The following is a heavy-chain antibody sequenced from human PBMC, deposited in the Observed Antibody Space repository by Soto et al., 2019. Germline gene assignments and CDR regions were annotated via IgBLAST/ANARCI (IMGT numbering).Heavy chain of an antibody. V-gene: IGHV4-39*01. CDR3: ASIAAPGTTHFDF. Sequence: SETLSLTCTVSGGSIGSSSYYWGWIRQSPGKGLEWIGNIYYSGNTFYNPSLQSRVAISVDTSKNQFYLHLSSVTAADTAIFYCASIAAPGTTHFDFWGQGNLVTVSS. CDR2: IYYSGNT. CDR1: GGSIGSSSYY. J-gene: IGHJ4*02. D-gene: IGHD6-13*01.